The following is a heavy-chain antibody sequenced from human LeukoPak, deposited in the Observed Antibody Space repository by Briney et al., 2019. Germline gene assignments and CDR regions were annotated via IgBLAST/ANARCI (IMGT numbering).Heavy chain of an antibody. CDR1: GFTFTNYA. Sequence: GGSLRLSCAASGFTFTNYAMSWVRQTPGKGLEWVSATVGSGPDTYHADSVKGRFTISRDNAKNSLYLQMNSLRAEDTAVYYCARDGITMRILEYWGQGTLVTVSS. CDR2: TVGSGPDT. J-gene: IGHJ4*02. CDR3: ARDGITMRILEY. D-gene: IGHD3-10*01. V-gene: IGHV3-21*01.